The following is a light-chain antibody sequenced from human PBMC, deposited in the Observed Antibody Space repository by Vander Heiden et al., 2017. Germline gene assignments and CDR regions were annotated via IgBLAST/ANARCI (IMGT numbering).Light chain of an antibody. CDR3: AAWDDSLTGWV. CDR1: SSTIGRNT. V-gene: IGLV1-44*01. CDR2: DNN. J-gene: IGLJ3*02. Sequence: QSVLTQPPSASGTPGQRVSISCSGSSSTIGRNTVNWYQQLPGTAPKVLIYDNNLRPSGIPDRFSASKSATSASLAISGLQSEDEADYYCAAWDDSLTGWVFGGGTKLSVL.